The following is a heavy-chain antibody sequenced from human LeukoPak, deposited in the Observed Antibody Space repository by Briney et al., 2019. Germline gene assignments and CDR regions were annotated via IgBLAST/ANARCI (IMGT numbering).Heavy chain of an antibody. CDR1: GFTDNNNY. CDR2: IYSDGST. CDR3: AKAPTCGLDV. J-gene: IGHJ6*02. D-gene: IGHD6-25*01. Sequence: GVSLRLSCAASGFTDNNNYMSWLPQAPGKGLVGVSVIYSDGSTYYADSVKGRFTISRDNSKNMLYLQMDSVSADDTAVYYCAKAPTCGLDVWGQGTTVTVSS. V-gene: IGHV3-53*01.